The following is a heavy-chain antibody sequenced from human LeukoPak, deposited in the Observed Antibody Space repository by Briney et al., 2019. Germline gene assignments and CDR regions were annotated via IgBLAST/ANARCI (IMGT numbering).Heavy chain of an antibody. Sequence: GGSLRLSCAASGFTFSSYGMHWVRQAPGKGLEWVAFIRYDGSNKYYADSVKGRFTISRDNSKNTQYLQMNSLRAEDTAVYYCAKVASGYDYVYYFDYWGQGTLVTVSS. V-gene: IGHV3-30*02. CDR3: AKVASGYDYVYYFDY. CDR2: IRYDGSNK. J-gene: IGHJ4*02. CDR1: GFTFSSYG. D-gene: IGHD5-12*01.